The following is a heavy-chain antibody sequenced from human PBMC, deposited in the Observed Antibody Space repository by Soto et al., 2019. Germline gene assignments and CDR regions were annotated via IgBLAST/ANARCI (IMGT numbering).Heavy chain of an antibody. CDR1: GGSISSYY. Sequence: PSETLSLTCTVSGGSISSYYWSWIRQPPGKGLEWIGYIYYSGSTNYNPSLKSRVTISVDTSKNQFSLKLSSVTAADTAVYYCAGGGLAVNAYFDYWGQGTLVTVSS. CDR3: AGGGLAVNAYFDY. D-gene: IGHD2-8*01. V-gene: IGHV4-59*01. CDR2: IYYSGST. J-gene: IGHJ4*02.